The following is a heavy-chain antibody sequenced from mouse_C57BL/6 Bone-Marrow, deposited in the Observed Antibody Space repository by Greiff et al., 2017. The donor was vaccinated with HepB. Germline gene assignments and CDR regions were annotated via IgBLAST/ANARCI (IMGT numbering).Heavy chain of an antibody. CDR3: ARLIYDGYHVDY. J-gene: IGHJ2*01. CDR1: GYTFTSYW. Sequence: VQLQQPGAELVMPGASVKLSCKASGYTFTSYWMHWVKQRPGQGLEWIGEIDPSDSYTNYNQKFKGKSTLTVDKSSSTAYMQLSSLTSEDSAVYYCARLIYDGYHVDYWGQGTTLTVSS. V-gene: IGHV1-69*01. D-gene: IGHD2-3*01. CDR2: IDPSDSYT.